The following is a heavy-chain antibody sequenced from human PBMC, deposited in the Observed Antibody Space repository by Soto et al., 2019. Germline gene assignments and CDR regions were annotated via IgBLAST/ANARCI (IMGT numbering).Heavy chain of an antibody. CDR3: AKDSLSSSTWHLYHFDH. Sequence: EVQPLESGGGLVQPGGSLRLSCAGSGITFNSYGMSLVRQAPGQGLPLVSTIAGNDAGADFAESVRGRFTISRDNSKNTLYLQMDSLRGEDTAIYYCAKDSLSSSTWHLYHFDHWGQGTLVTVSS. CDR1: GITFNSYG. J-gene: IGHJ4*02. D-gene: IGHD2-2*01. V-gene: IGHV3-23*01. CDR2: IAGNDAGA.